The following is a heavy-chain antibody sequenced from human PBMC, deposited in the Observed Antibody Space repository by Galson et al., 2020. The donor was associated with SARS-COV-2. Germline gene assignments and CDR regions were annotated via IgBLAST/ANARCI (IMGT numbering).Heavy chain of an antibody. CDR3: ARDRNCSGGSCSYFDY. CDR1: GGSISSGGYY. V-gene: IGHV4-31*03. J-gene: IGHJ4*02. D-gene: IGHD2-15*01. CDR2: IYYSGST. Sequence: SETLSLTCTVSGGSISSGGYYCSWTRQHPGKGLEWIGYIYYSGSTYYNPSLKSRVTISVATSKNQFSLKLSSVTAADTAVYYCARDRNCSGGSCSYFDYWGQGTLVTVSS.